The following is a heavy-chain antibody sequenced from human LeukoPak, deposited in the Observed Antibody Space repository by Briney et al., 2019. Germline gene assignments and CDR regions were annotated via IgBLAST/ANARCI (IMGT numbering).Heavy chain of an antibody. D-gene: IGHD1-26*01. CDR1: GFTVSSTY. CDR2: ISGSGGST. Sequence: GGSLRLSCAASGFTVSSTYMSWVRQAPGKGLEWVSAISGSGGSTYYADSVKGRFTISRDNSKNTLYLQMNSLRAEDTAVYYCAKEAGGTKSFDYWGQGTLVTVSS. CDR3: AKEAGGTKSFDY. J-gene: IGHJ4*02. V-gene: IGHV3-23*01.